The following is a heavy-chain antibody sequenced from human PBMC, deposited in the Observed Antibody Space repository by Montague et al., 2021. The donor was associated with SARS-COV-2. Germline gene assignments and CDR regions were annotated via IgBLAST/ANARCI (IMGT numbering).Heavy chain of an antibody. CDR1: GGSMSTYY. V-gene: IGHV4-59*01. Sequence: SETLSLTCSISGGSMSTYYWNWIRQPPGRGLEWIGYMSATGSSNYNPSLKSRVTISLDTSQNQVSLRLTSVTAADTAVYYCSREGGHNYGYDSWGPGILVTVSS. D-gene: IGHD5-18*01. CDR3: SREGGHNYGYDS. J-gene: IGHJ4*02. CDR2: MSATGSS.